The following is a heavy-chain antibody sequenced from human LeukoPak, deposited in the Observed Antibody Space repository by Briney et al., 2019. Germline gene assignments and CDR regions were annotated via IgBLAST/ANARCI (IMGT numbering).Heavy chain of an antibody. J-gene: IGHJ4*02. CDR1: GFTFSSYS. D-gene: IGHD2-2*01. CDR3: ARDLGPRTSCHDY. Sequence: GGSLRLSCAASGFTFSSYSMNWVRQAPGKGLDWVSSISSSGSYIYYADSVKGRFTVSRDNAKNSLYLQMNSLRGEDTAVYYCARDLGPRTSCHDYWGQGALVTVSS. CDR2: ISSSGSYI. V-gene: IGHV3-21*01.